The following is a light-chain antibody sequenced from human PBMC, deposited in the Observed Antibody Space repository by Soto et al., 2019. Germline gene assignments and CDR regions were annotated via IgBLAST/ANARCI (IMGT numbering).Light chain of an antibody. CDR3: SSYAGSSNV. Sequence: QSALTQPRSVSGSPGQSVAISCTGTGNDIGRYNYVSWYQQHPGKAPKLMIYEVNKRPSGVPDRFSGSKSGNTASLTVSGLQAEDEADYYCSSYAGSSNVFGTGTKVTVL. CDR1: GNDIGRYNY. J-gene: IGLJ1*01. V-gene: IGLV2-8*01. CDR2: EVN.